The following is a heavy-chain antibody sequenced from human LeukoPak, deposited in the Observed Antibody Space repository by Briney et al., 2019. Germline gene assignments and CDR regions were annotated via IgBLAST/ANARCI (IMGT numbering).Heavy chain of an antibody. CDR1: GDSISSYY. Sequence: SATLSLTCTVSGDSISSYYWSWIRQSPEKGLEWVGYIHYTGSTYYNPSLRSRVTISVDTSKNQFSLRLISVTAADTAMYYRARSRGNLYFQHWGQGTLVTVSS. CDR3: ARSRGNLYFQH. V-gene: IGHV4-59*01. D-gene: IGHD6-25*01. CDR2: IHYTGST. J-gene: IGHJ1*01.